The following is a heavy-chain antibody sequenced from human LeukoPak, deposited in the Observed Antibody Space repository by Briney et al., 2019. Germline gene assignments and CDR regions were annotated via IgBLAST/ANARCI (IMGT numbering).Heavy chain of an antibody. J-gene: IGHJ4*02. CDR3: ARQEVYCSSTSCYARGYSYGTFFDY. CDR2: IYYSGTT. D-gene: IGHD2-2*01. CDR1: GGSISSSSYY. Sequence: SETLSLTCTVSGGSISSSSYYWGWIRQPPGKGLEWIGSIYYSGTTNYNPSLKSRVTISVDTSKNQFSLKLSSVTAADTAVYYCARQEVYCSSTSCYARGYSYGTFFDYWGQGALVTVSS. V-gene: IGHV4-39*01.